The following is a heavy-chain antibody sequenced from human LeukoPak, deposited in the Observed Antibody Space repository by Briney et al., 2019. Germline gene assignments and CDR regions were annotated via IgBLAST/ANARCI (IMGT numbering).Heavy chain of an antibody. J-gene: IGHJ5*02. CDR3: ARETIISGPNWFDP. D-gene: IGHD3-10*01. Sequence: SETLSLTCTVSGGSNGSSFYYWGWIRQPPGKGLEWIGSIYYSGSTYYNPSLKSPVTISVDTSKNQFSLKLSSVTAADTAVYYCARETIISGPNWFDPWGQGTLVTVSS. CDR1: GGSNGSSFYY. V-gene: IGHV4-39*07. CDR2: IYYSGST.